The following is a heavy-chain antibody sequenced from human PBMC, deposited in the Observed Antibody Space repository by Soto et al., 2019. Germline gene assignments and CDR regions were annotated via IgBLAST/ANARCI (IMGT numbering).Heavy chain of an antibody. D-gene: IGHD4-4*01. CDR3: ARDSYTRY. Sequence: EVQLVESGGGLVQPGGSLRLSCAASGFIVSSNYMSWVRQAPGKGLEWVSIIYNDGSTYYADSVKGRFTISRDNSKNTLYLQILSRRAEDTAVYYCARDSYTRYWGQGTLVTVSS. CDR1: GFIVSSNY. V-gene: IGHV3-66*01. J-gene: IGHJ4*02. CDR2: IYNDGST.